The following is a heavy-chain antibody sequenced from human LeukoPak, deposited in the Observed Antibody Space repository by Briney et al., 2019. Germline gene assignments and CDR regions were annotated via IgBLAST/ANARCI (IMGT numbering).Heavy chain of an antibody. CDR3: ARNRPYYYYYMDV. V-gene: IGHV5-51*01. J-gene: IGHJ6*03. CDR1: GFSFTSYW. Sequence: GESLKISCKGSGFSFTSYWIGWVRQMPGKGLEWMGIIYPGDSDTKYSPSFQGQVTISADKSISTAYLQWSSLKASDTAIYYCARNRPYYYYYMDVWGKGTTVTVSS. CDR2: IYPGDSDT.